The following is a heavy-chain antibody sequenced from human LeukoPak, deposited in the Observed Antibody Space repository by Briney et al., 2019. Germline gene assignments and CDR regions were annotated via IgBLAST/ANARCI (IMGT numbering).Heavy chain of an antibody. CDR1: GFTFSSYW. CDR3: AREACSGGSCYARYYYYYMDV. Sequence: GGSLRLSCAASGFTFSSYWMSWVRQAPGKGLEWVANIKQDGSEKYYVDSVKGRFTISRDNGKNSLYLQMNSLRAEDTAVYYCAREACSGGSCYARYYYYYMDVWGKGTTVTVSS. J-gene: IGHJ6*03. D-gene: IGHD2-15*01. CDR2: IKQDGSEK. V-gene: IGHV3-7*01.